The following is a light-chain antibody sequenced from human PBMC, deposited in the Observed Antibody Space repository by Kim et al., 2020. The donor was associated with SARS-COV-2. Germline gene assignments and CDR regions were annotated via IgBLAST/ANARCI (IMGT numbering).Light chain of an antibody. Sequence: NFMLTQPHSVSESPGKTVTISCTRSSGSIASNYVQWYQQRPGSSPTTLIYEDNQRPSGVPDRFSGCIDSSSNSASLTISGLKTEDDADYYCQSYDSSNQGVFGGGTQLTVL. J-gene: IGLJ3*02. CDR3: QSYDSSNQGV. CDR1: SGSIASNY. V-gene: IGLV6-57*01. CDR2: EDN.